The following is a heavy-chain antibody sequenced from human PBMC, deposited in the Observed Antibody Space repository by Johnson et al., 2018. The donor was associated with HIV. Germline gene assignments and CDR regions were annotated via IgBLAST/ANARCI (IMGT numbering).Heavy chain of an antibody. V-gene: IGHV3-7*05. D-gene: IGHD3-10*01. CDR1: GFSFSSYW. J-gene: IGHJ3*02. CDR3: ARDTSGEGRAFDI. Sequence: EVQLVESGGGLVQPGGSLRLSCAASGFSFSSYWMSWVRQAPGKGLAWVANINRDGSEKYYVDSVKGRFSISRDNAKNSLDLQMNSLRAEDTAVYYCARDTSGEGRAFDIWGQGTMVTVSS. CDR2: INRDGSEK.